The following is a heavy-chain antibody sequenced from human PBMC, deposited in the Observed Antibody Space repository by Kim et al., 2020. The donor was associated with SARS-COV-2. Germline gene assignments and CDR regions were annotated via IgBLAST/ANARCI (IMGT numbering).Heavy chain of an antibody. J-gene: IGHJ3*02. CDR1: GFTFSAYD. D-gene: IGHD3-16*01. CDR3: VRDRMGGAFDM. Sequence: GGSLRLSCATSGFTFSAYDMNWVRQAPGKGLEWLSFITKSSTTIYYADSVEGRFTISRDNAKNSLFLQMNSLRDEDTALYYCVRDRMGGAFDMWGQGPMVTVSS. CDR2: ITKSSTTI. V-gene: IGHV3-48*02.